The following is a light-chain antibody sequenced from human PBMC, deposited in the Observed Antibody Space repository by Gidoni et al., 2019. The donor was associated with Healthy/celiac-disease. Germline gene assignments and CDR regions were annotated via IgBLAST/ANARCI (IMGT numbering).Light chain of an antibody. J-gene: IGKJ3*01. CDR2: GAS. V-gene: IGKV3-20*01. CDR1: QSVSSSC. Sequence: EIVLTQSPGTLSLSPGERATLSCRASQSVSSSCLAWYQQKPGQAPRILIYGASSRATGIPDRFSGSGSGTDFTLTISRLEPEDFAVYYCQQYGSSIFTFGPGTKVDSK. CDR3: QQYGSSIFT.